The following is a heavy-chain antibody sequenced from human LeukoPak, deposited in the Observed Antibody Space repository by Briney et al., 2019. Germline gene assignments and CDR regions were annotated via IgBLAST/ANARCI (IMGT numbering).Heavy chain of an antibody. V-gene: IGHV3-74*01. CDR3: ARALGSPLDY. D-gene: IGHD1-26*01. Sequence: GGSLRLSCAASEFTFSTSWMHWVRQAPGKGLVWVSRINTDGSRTNHADSVKGRFTISRDNAKNTLYLQMNSLRAEDTAVYYCARALGSPLDYWGQGTLVIVSS. J-gene: IGHJ4*02. CDR1: EFTFSTSW. CDR2: INTDGSRT.